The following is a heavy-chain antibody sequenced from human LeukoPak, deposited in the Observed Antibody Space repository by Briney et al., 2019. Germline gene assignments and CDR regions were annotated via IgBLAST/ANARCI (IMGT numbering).Heavy chain of an antibody. CDR2: IYPGDSDT. CDR1: GSIFTSYW. J-gene: IGHJ4*02. CDR3: ARLHCGGDCYPDY. D-gene: IGHD2-21*02. Sequence: GASLQISCKGAGSIFTSYWIGWGRQLPGKGQEWMGIIYPGDSDTRYSPSFQGQVTISANKSISTAYLQWSSLKASDTAMYYCARLHCGGDCYPDYWGQGTLVTVSS. V-gene: IGHV5-51*01.